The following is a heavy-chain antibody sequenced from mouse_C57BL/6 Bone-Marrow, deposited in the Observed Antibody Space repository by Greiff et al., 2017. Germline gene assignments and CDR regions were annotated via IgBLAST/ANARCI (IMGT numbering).Heavy chain of an antibody. CDR3: SRGFTTVVATDY. V-gene: IGHV1-64*01. Sequence: QVQLQQSGAELVKPGASVKLSCKASGYTFTSYWMHWVKQRPGQGLEWMGMIHPNSGSTNYNENFKSKATLTLDQSSNTAYMQLSSLRSEDSAVYYCSRGFTTVVATDYWGQGTTLTVSS. CDR2: IHPNSGST. D-gene: IGHD1-1*01. CDR1: GYTFTSYW. J-gene: IGHJ2*01.